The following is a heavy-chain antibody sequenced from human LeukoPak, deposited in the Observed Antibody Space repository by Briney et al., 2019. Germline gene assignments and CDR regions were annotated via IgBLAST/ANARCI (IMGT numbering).Heavy chain of an antibody. CDR2: IYSSGST. Sequence: SETLSLTCTVSGGSISSYYWSWIRQPAGKGLEWIGRIYSSGSTTYNPSLKSRVTMSVDTSKNQFSLKLISVTAADTAVYYCARAVAAPHYFDYWGQGTLVTVSS. D-gene: IGHD6-19*01. CDR3: ARAVAAPHYFDY. CDR1: GGSISSYY. V-gene: IGHV4-4*07. J-gene: IGHJ4*02.